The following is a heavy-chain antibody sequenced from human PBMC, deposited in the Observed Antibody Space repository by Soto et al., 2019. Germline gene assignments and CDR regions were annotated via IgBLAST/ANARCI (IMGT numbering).Heavy chain of an antibody. CDR3: ARDGRAANLFEY. V-gene: IGHV3-7*01. J-gene: IGHJ4*02. CDR1: GFTFSNYW. CDR2: IKQDGSEI. D-gene: IGHD2-15*01. Sequence: EVQLVESGGGLVQPGGSLRLSCAASGFTFSNYWMSWVRQATGKGLEWVANIKQDGSEIHYVDSVKGRFTISRDNAKNSLYLQMNSLRAEDTAVYYCARDGRAANLFEYWGQGTLVTVSP.